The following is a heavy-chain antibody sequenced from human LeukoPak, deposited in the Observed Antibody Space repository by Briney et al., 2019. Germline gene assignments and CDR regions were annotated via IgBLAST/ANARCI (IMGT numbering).Heavy chain of an antibody. D-gene: IGHD1-26*01. V-gene: IGHV1-2*02. CDR2: INPNSGGT. Sequence: GASVKVSCKASGYTFTVYYMHWVRQAPGQGLEWMGWINPNSGGTNYAQKFQGRVTMTRDTSISTAYMELSRLRSDDTAVYYCARDVYEGATQTLFDYWGQGTLVTVSS. CDR3: ARDVYEGATQTLFDY. J-gene: IGHJ4*02. CDR1: GYTFTVYY.